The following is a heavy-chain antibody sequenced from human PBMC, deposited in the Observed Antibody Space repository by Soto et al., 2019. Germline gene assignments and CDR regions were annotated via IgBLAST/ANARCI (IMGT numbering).Heavy chain of an antibody. J-gene: IGHJ4*02. CDR1: GFTLSSCA. D-gene: IGHD6-13*01. Sequence: PGGSLRLACAASGFTLSSCAMSWVRQATGKGLEWVAAISGSGTSTYYADCVKGRFTISKDYSKNTLYLRMSSLRVEDTAVYCCAKDRYSTSRIFNYWGQGALVTVSS. V-gene: IGHV3-23*01. CDR3: AKDRYSTSRIFNY. CDR2: ISGSGTST.